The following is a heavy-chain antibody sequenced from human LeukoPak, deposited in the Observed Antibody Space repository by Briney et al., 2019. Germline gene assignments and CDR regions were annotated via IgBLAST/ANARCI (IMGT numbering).Heavy chain of an antibody. V-gene: IGHV3-74*01. CDR2: INSDGSST. D-gene: IGHD6-13*01. J-gene: IGHJ4*02. Sequence: PGGSLRLSCAASGFTFSSYWMHWVRQAPGKGLVWVSRINSDGSSTNYADSVQGRFTISRDSSKNTLYLQMNSLRAEDTAVYYCTRDSVYSSSWFSIRWGQGTLVTVSS. CDR3: TRDSVYSSSWFSIR. CDR1: GFTFSSYW.